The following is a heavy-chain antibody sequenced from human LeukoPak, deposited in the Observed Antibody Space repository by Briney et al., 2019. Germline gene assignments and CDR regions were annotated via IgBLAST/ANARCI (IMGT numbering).Heavy chain of an antibody. CDR1: GYTFINYD. J-gene: IGHJ3*02. V-gene: IGHV1-8*01. D-gene: IGHD3-22*01. Sequence: ASVKVSCKASGYTFINYDINWVRQATGQGLEWVGWMNPNSGYTGYAEKFQGRVTMTRNTSINTAYMELSSLRSEDTAVYYCARDRSSSGYYYGDAFDIWGQGTMVTVSS. CDR2: MNPNSGYT. CDR3: ARDRSSSGYYYGDAFDI.